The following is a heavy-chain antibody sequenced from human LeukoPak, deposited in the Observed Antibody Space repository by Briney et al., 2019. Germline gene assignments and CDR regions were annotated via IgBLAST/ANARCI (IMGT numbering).Heavy chain of an antibody. CDR2: ISSTGNTV. CDR3: TKETPQMDV. V-gene: IGHV3-48*03. Sequence: PGGSLRLSCAASGFTFSSYEMNWVRQAPAQGLEWVAYISSTGNTVHYAGSVKGRFTVSRDNAKNSLYLQMNRLRAEDTAVYYCTKETPQMDVWGKGTTVIVSS. J-gene: IGHJ6*04. D-gene: IGHD2-15*01. CDR1: GFTFSSYE.